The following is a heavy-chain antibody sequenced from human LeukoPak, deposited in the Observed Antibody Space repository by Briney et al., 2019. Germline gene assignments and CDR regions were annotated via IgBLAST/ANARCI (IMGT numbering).Heavy chain of an antibody. D-gene: IGHD6-6*01. J-gene: IGHJ3*02. Sequence: GASVKVSCKASGYTFTGYYMHWVRQAPGQGLEWMGWINPNSGGTNYAQKFQGRVTMTRDMSTSTVYMELSSLRSEDTAVYYCASSSIAAPRGSFDIWGQGTMVTVSS. V-gene: IGHV1-2*02. CDR2: INPNSGGT. CDR1: GYTFTGYY. CDR3: ASSSIAAPRGSFDI.